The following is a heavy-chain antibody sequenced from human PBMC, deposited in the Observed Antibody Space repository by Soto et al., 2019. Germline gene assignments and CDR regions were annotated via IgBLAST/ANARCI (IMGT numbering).Heavy chain of an antibody. V-gene: IGHV1-18*01. CDR2: ISAYNGNT. D-gene: IGHD1-26*01. CDR3: ARGLGSQWELLNWFDP. J-gene: IGHJ5*02. Sequence: SGQVSCKASAYAFTSYGISWVRQAPGQGLEWMGWISAYNGNTNYAQKLQGRVTMTTDTSTSTAYMELRSLRSDDTAVYYCARGLGSQWELLNWFDPWGQGTLVTVSS. CDR1: AYAFTSYG.